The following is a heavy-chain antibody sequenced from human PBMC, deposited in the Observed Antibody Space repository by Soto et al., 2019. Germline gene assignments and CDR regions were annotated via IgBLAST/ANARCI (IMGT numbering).Heavy chain of an antibody. J-gene: IGHJ4*02. CDR1: GGSIISSSYC. CDR2: IYYSGST. V-gene: IGHV4-39*01. CDR3: ARPFGQTTSYFDY. D-gene: IGHD4-17*01. Sequence: PSETLSLTCTVSGGSIISSSYCWGWIRQPPGKGLEWIGSIYYSGSTYYNPSLKSRVTISVDMSKNQFSLKLSSVTAADTAVYYCARPFGQTTSYFDYWGQGTLVTVSS.